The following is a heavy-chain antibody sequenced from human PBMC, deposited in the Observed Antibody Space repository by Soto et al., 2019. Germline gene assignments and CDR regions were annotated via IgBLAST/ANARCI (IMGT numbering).Heavy chain of an antibody. CDR2: IKNDGTST. D-gene: IGHD3-16*01. CDR1: GFNFDNYG. J-gene: IGHJ4*02. CDR3: AQLGLMTFSHKHYFNH. V-gene: IGHV3-23*01. Sequence: GGSLRLSCLASGFNFDNYGMSWVRQAPGEGLEWVSAIKNDGTSTYYAASVEDRFTISRDNSKNTLYLQLNSLRAEDTAVYYCAQLGLMTFSHKHYFNHWGRGTLVTVSS.